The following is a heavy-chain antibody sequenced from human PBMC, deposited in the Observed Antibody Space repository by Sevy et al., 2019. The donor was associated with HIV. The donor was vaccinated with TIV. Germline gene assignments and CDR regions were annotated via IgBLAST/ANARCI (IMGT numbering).Heavy chain of an antibody. CDR1: GFAFYDYS. Sequence: GGSLRLSCAASGFAFYDYSMSWIRQAPGKGLEWVATLSFGCGKINYADSVKGRFTISRDNSKNSFYLQMDNLRVEDTALYYCARDDGNYYFHYWGQGTLVTVSS. CDR3: ARDDGNYYFHY. V-gene: IGHV3-23*01. J-gene: IGHJ4*02. CDR2: LSFGCGKI. D-gene: IGHD1-7*01.